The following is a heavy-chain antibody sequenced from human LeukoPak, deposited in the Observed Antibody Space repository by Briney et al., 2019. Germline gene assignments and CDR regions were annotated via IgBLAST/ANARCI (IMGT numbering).Heavy chain of an antibody. CDR1: GFTFSSYW. J-gene: IGHJ6*02. CDR3: ARGGGLDV. CDR2: INHNGNVN. Sequence: GGSLRLSCAASGFTFSSYWMNWARQAPGKGLEWVASINHNGNVNYYVDSVKGRFTISRDNAKNSLYLQMSNLRAEDTAVYFCARGGGLDVWGQGARSPSP. V-gene: IGHV3-7*03. D-gene: IGHD3-16*01.